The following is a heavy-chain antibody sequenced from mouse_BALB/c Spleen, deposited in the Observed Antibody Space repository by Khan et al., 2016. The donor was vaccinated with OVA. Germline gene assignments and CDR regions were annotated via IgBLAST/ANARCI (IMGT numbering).Heavy chain of an antibody. J-gene: IGHJ1*01. CDR1: GFSLATYG. D-gene: IGHD2-1*01. CDR2: IWAGGST. V-gene: IGHV2-9*02. CDR3: ARYYGNYGWYFDV. Sequence: QVQLKESGPGLVAPSQSLSITCTVSGFSLATYGVHWVRQPPGKGLEWLGVIWAGGSTNYNSALMSRLSISKDNSKTQVFLKMNSLQTNDTAMYYCARYYGNYGWYFDVWGEGTTVTVPS.